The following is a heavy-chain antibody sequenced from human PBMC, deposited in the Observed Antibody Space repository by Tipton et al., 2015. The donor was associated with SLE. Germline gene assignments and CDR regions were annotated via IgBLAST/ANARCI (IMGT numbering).Heavy chain of an antibody. J-gene: IGHJ4*02. Sequence: LRLSCSVSGGSISSYSYYWGWIRQPPGRGLEWIGSIFYSGSTSYNPSLKSRVTISVDTSKNQFSLKLISVTAADTAMYYCASLDYGDHFDYWGQGTPVTVSS. V-gene: IGHV4-39*01. CDR1: GGSISSYSYY. CDR3: ASLDYGDHFDY. CDR2: IFYSGST. D-gene: IGHD4-17*01.